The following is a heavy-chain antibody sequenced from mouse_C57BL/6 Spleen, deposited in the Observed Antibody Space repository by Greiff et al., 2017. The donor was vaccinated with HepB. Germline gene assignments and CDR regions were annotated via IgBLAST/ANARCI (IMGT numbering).Heavy chain of an antibody. J-gene: IGHJ2*01. V-gene: IGHV2-2*01. CDR2: IWSGGST. Sequence: VQGVESGPGLVQPSQSLSITCTVSGFSLTSYGVHWVRQSPGKGLEWLGVIWSGGSTDYNAAFISRLSISKDNSKSQVFFKMNSLQADDTAIYYCARNPPALRGYFDYWGQGTTLTVSS. CDR3: ARNPPALRGYFDY. D-gene: IGHD1-1*01. CDR1: GFSLTSYG.